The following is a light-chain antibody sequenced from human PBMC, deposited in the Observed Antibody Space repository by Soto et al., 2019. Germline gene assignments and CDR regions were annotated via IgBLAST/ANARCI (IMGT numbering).Light chain of an antibody. CDR1: QSVNNNY. Sequence: EIVLTQSPGTLSSSPLERPSLXWMTSQSVNNNYLAWYQQKPGQAPRLLIYGASSRATGIPDRFSGSGSGTDFTLTLSGLEPEDFAVYYCQQYGSSFWTFGQGTKVDI. CDR3: QQYGSSFWT. CDR2: GAS. J-gene: IGKJ1*01. V-gene: IGKV3-20*01.